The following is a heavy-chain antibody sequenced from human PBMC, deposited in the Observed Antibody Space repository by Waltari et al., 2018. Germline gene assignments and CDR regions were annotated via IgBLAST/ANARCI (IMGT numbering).Heavy chain of an antibody. CDR1: GGSISSYY. J-gene: IGHJ4*02. CDR3: ARGDNWNDGFDY. CDR2: IYYSGST. Sequence: QVQLQESGPGLVKPSETLSLTCTVSGGSISSYYWSWIRQPPGKGLEWIGYIYYSGSTNYNPSLKRRVTISVDTSKNQFSLKLSSVTAADTAVYYCARGDNWNDGFDYWGQGTLVTVSS. V-gene: IGHV4-59*01. D-gene: IGHD1-20*01.